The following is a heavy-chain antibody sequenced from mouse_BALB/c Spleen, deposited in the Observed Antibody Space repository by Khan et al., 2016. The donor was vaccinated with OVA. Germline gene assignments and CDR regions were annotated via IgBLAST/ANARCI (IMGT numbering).Heavy chain of an antibody. CDR2: ISYSGST. J-gene: IGHJ2*01. D-gene: IGHD1-2*01. CDR1: GYSITSGYG. CDR3: ARTARIKY. V-gene: IGHV3-2*02. Sequence: VRLQQSGPGLVKPSQSLSLTCTVTGYSITSGYGWNWIRQFPGNKLEWMDYISYSGSTNYNPSLKSRISITRDTSKNQFFLQLNSVTTEDTATYYCARTARIKYLGQGTTLTVSS.